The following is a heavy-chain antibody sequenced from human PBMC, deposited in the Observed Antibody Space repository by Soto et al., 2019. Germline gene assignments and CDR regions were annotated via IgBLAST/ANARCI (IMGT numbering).Heavy chain of an antibody. CDR3: ARSPSGYSSTFDY. CDR2: IYYSGST. D-gene: IGHD5-18*01. Sequence: TLSLTCTVSGDSISSYYWSWIRQPPGKGLEWIGYIYYSGSTNYNPSLKSRVTISVDRSKNQFSLKLSSVTAADTAVYYCARSPSGYSSTFDYWGQGTLVTVSS. CDR1: GDSISSYY. J-gene: IGHJ4*02. V-gene: IGHV4-59*01.